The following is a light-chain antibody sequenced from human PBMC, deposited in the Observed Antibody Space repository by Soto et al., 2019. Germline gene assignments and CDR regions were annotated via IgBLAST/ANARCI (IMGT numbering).Light chain of an antibody. V-gene: IGKV1-5*03. Sequence: DIQMTQSPSTLSASVGDRVTITCRASQSISSWLAWYQQKPGKAPKLLIYKASSLESGVPSRFSGSGSVTEFTLTISSLQPDDFAPYYCQQYNSYSYTFGQGTKVDIK. CDR1: QSISSW. CDR3: QQYNSYSYT. J-gene: IGKJ2*01. CDR2: KAS.